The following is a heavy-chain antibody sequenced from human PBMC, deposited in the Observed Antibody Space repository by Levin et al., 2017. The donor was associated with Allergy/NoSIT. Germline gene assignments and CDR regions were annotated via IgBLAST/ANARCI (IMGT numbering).Heavy chain of an antibody. CDR1: GGSLSGYY. Sequence: PSETLSLTCAVSGGSLSGYYWTWIRQPPGKGLEWIGEINHRGSAAYNPSLNSRITMSVDTSKNQLPLNLISVTAADTAMYYCARLAGFSRGWYLPYWGQGTLVTVSS. J-gene: IGHJ4*02. V-gene: IGHV4-34*01. D-gene: IGHD6-19*01. CDR2: INHRGSA. CDR3: ARLAGFSRGWYLPY.